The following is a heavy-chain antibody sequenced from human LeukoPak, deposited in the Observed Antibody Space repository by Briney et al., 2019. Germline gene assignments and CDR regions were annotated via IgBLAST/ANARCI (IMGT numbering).Heavy chain of an antibody. V-gene: IGHV4-59*01. CDR3: ARGAYSNYLSVGY. J-gene: IGHJ4*02. D-gene: IGHD4-11*01. Sequence: PSETLSLTCALSGGSIPSYYWSWIRQTPGKGLEWIGYLLYSGSTNYNPSLKSRVTVSIDTSKNQFSLRLRSVTAADTAVYYCARGAYSNYLSVGYWGQGILVTVSS. CDR1: GGSIPSYY. CDR2: LLYSGST.